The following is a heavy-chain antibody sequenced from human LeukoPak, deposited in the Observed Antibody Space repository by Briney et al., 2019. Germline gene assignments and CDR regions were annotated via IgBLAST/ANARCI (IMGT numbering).Heavy chain of an antibody. D-gene: IGHD3-10*01. Sequence: GSLRLSWAASGFTFSNYWMHWVRQAPGKGLVWVSRIKSDGSSTTYADSVKGRFTISRDNAKNTLYLQMNSLRAEDTAVYYCATGRYYYASEGLDQWGQGTLVTVSS. CDR3: ATGRYYYASEGLDQ. CDR2: IKSDGSST. V-gene: IGHV3-74*01. J-gene: IGHJ4*02. CDR1: GFTFSNYW.